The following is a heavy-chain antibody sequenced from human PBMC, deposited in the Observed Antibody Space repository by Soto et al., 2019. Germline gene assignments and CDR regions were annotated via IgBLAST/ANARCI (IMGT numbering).Heavy chain of an antibody. CDR1: GGSFSGYY. CDR3: ARGRGIAAAGIPTYYFDY. V-gene: IGHV4-34*01. J-gene: IGHJ4*02. D-gene: IGHD6-13*01. Sequence: QVQLQQWGAGLLKPSETLSLTCAVYGGSFSGYYWSWIRQPPGKGLEWIGEIYHSGSTNYNPSLKSRVTISVDTSKNQFSLKLRSVTAADTAVYYCARGRGIAAAGIPTYYFDYWGQGTLVTVSS. CDR2: IYHSGST.